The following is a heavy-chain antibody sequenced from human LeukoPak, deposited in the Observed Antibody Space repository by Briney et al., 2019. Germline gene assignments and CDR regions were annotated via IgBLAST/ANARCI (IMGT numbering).Heavy chain of an antibody. CDR1: GGSFSGYY. CDR3: ARPKPYCSSTSCSDY. D-gene: IGHD2-2*01. J-gene: IGHJ4*02. V-gene: IGHV4-34*01. CDR2: INHSGST. Sequence: SETLSLTCAVYGGSFSGYYWSWIRQPPGKGLEWIGEINHSGSTNYNPSLKSRVTISVDTSKNQFSLKLSSVTAADTAVYYCARPKPYCSSTSCSDYWGQGTVVTVTS.